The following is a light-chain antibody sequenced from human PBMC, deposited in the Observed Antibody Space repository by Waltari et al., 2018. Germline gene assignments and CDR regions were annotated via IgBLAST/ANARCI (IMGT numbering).Light chain of an antibody. CDR2: GAS. Sequence: EVVMTQSPATLSVSPGERATLSCRASQRVSSNLAWYQQKPGQAPRLLIYGASTRATGIPARFSCSGSGTEFTLTISSLQSEDFAVYYCQQYNNWPRTFGGGTTVEIK. J-gene: IGKJ4*01. V-gene: IGKV3-15*01. CDR1: QRVSSN. CDR3: QQYNNWPRT.